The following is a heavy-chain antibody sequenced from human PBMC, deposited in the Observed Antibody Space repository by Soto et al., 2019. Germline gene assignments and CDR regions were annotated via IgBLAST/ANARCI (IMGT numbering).Heavy chain of an antibody. CDR2: IDPSDSYT. Sequence: LKISCKGSGYSFTSYWISWVRQMPGKGLEWMGRIDPSDSYTNYSPSFQGHVTISADKSISTAYLQWSSLKASDTAMYYCAFGNYYYYGMDVWGQGTTVTVSS. CDR3: AFGNYYYYGMDV. V-gene: IGHV5-10-1*01. CDR1: GYSFTSYW. J-gene: IGHJ6*02. D-gene: IGHD3-3*01.